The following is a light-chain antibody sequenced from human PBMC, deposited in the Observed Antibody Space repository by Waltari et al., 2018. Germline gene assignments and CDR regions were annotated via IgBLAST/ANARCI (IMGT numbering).Light chain of an antibody. V-gene: IGKV2-30*01. J-gene: IGKJ5*01. CDR2: KVS. CDR1: QRLVYTDGISY. Sequence: DVGLTQSPLSLPVTLGQPASISCRPSQRLVYTDGISYLNWFHQRPGQAPRRLIYKVSIRDSGAPDRFSGSGSGTEFTLMISSVEADDVGVYFCMQATHWPVTFGQGTRLE. CDR3: MQATHWPVT.